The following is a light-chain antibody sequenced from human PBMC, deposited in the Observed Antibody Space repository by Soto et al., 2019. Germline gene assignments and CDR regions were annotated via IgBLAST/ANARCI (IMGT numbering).Light chain of an antibody. CDR2: DVT. V-gene: IGLV2-11*01. CDR1: SSDVGGYNY. Sequence: QSVLTQPRSVSGSPGQSVTISCTGSSSDVGGYNYVSWYQQHPGKAPKLIIYDVTKRPSGVPDRFSGSKSGNTASLTISGLQAEDEADYHCCSYAGSGTVVFGGGTKVTVL. J-gene: IGLJ1*01. CDR3: CSYAGSGTVV.